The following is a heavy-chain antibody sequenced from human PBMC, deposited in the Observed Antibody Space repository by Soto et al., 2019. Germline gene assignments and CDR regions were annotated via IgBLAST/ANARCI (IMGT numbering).Heavy chain of an antibody. CDR2: IYYSGIT. V-gene: IGHV4-39*01. Sequence: QLQLQESGPGLVKPSETLSLTCTVSGGSISSSSYYWGWIRQPPGKGLEWIGSIYYSGITYYNPSLKSRVTISVDTSKNQFSLKLSSVTAADTAVYYCARSGYSSGWYSFDYWGQGTLVTVSS. D-gene: IGHD6-19*01. CDR1: GGSISSSSYY. CDR3: ARSGYSSGWYSFDY. J-gene: IGHJ4*02.